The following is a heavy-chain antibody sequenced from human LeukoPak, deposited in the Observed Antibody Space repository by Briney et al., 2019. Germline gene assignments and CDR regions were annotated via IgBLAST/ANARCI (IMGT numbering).Heavy chain of an antibody. J-gene: IGHJ3*02. V-gene: IGHV4-59*01. CDR1: GGSISSYY. CDR3: ARGGSSGYAQDAFDI. Sequence: SETLSLTCTVSGGSISSYYWSWIRQPPGKGLEWIGYIYYSGSTNYNPSLKSRVTISVDTSKNQFSLKLSSVTAADTAVYYCARGGSSGYAQDAFDIWGQGTMVTVSS. D-gene: IGHD3-22*01. CDR2: IYYSGST.